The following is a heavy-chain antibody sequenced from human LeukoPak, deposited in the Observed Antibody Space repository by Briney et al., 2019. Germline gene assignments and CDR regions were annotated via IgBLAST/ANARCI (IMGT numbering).Heavy chain of an antibody. J-gene: IGHJ4*02. CDR3: ARDRYYYDSSGYDPYFDY. CDR2: IYSGGSI. D-gene: IGHD3-22*01. CDR1: GFTVSSNY. V-gene: IGHV3-53*01. Sequence: GGSLRLSCAASGFTVSSNYMSWVRQAPGKGLEWVSVIYSGGSIYYADSVKGRFTISRDNSKNTLYLQMNNLRAEDTAVYYCARDRYYYDSSGYDPYFDYWGQGTLVTVSS.